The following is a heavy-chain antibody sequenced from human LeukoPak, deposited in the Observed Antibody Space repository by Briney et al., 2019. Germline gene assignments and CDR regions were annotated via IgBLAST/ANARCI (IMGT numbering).Heavy chain of an antibody. CDR2: IYYSGST. D-gene: IGHD3-3*01. V-gene: IGHV4-59*01. CDR3: ARVGLSPVLRFLEWALDY. CDR1: GGSISSYY. Sequence: PSETLSLTCTVSGGSISSYYWSWIRQPPGKGLEWIGYIYYSGSTNYNPSLKSRITISVDTSKDQFSLKLSSVTAADTAVYYCARVGLSPVLRFLEWALDYWGQGTLVTVSS. J-gene: IGHJ4*02.